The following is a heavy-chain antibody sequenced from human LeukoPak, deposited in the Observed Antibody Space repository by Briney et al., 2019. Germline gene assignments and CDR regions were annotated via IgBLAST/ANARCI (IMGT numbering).Heavy chain of an antibody. CDR2: IYTSGST. Sequence: SQTLSLTCTVSGGSISSGSYYWSWIRQPAGKGLEWIGRIYTSGSTNYNPSLKSRVTISVDTSKNQFSLKLSSVTAADTAVYYCARDVPSGSIAGDWFDPWGQETLVTGSS. J-gene: IGHJ5*02. CDR1: GGSISSGSYY. D-gene: IGHD6-6*01. V-gene: IGHV4-61*02. CDR3: ARDVPSGSIAGDWFDP.